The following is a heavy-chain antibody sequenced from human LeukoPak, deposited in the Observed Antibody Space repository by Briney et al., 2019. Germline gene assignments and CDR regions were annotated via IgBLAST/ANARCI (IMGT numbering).Heavy chain of an antibody. Sequence: PSETLSLTCTVSGGSISSYYWSWIRQPPGKGLEWIGYIYYSGSTNYNPSLKSRVTISVDTSKNQFSLKLSSVTAADTAVYYCARVPGEKYYYYYMDVWGKGTTVTVPS. V-gene: IGHV4-59*01. J-gene: IGHJ6*03. CDR2: IYYSGST. CDR1: GGSISSYY. D-gene: IGHD7-27*01. CDR3: ARVPGEKYYYYYMDV.